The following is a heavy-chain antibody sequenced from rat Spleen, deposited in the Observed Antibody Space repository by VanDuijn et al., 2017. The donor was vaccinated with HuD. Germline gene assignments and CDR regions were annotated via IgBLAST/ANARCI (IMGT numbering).Heavy chain of an antibody. CDR1: GFTFSDYA. V-gene: IGHV5-31*01. J-gene: IGHJ2*01. CDR3: GTDTFYDGTYYPGGFDY. D-gene: IGHD1-12*02. CDR2: ITNAAGKG. Sequence: EVQLVESGGDLVQPGRPLELSCAASGFTFSDYAMTWTRQAPGKGLEWVASITNAAGKGYYPDSMKGRFTISRDTAQNILYLQMNSPRSEDTATYYCGTDTFYDGTYYPGGFDYWGQGVMVTVSS.